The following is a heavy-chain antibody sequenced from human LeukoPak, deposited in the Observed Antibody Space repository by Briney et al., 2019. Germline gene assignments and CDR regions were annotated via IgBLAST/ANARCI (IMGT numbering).Heavy chain of an antibody. CDR1: GGSFSGYY. CDR2: INHSGST. D-gene: IGHD6-19*01. V-gene: IGHV4-34*01. J-gene: IGHJ4*02. CDR3: AFRGWSFDY. Sequence: SETLSLTCAVYGGSFSGYYWSWIRQPPGKGLEWIGEINHSGSTNYNPSLKSRVTIPVDTSKNQFSLKLSSVTAADTAVYYCAFRGWSFDYWGQGTLVTVSS.